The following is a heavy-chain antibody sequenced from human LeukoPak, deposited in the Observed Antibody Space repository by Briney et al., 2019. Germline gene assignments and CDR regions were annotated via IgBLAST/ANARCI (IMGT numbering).Heavy chain of an antibody. CDR2: IIPIFGTA. J-gene: IGHJ3*02. V-gene: IGHV1-69*13. CDR3: ARGDLIAVAGTQDAFDI. Sequence: SVKVSCKASGGTFSSYAISRGRQAPGQGLEWMGGIIPIFGTANYAQKFQGRVTITADESTSTAYMELSSLRSEDTAVYYCARGDLIAVAGTQDAFDIWGQGTMVTVSS. D-gene: IGHD6-19*01. CDR1: GGTFSSYA.